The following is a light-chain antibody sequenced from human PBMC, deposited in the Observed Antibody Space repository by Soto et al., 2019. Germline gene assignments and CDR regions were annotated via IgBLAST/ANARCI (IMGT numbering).Light chain of an antibody. V-gene: IGLV1-44*01. CDR1: SSNIGSGV. CDR2: SNN. J-gene: IGLJ1*01. CDR3: AAWDDSLNGPL. Sequence: QSVLTQPPSASGTPGQTVTISCSGSSSNIGSGVVNWYQQLPGTAPKLLIYSNNQWPSGVPDRFSGSKSGTSASLAISGLQSEDEADYYCAAWDDSLNGPLFGTGTKVTVL.